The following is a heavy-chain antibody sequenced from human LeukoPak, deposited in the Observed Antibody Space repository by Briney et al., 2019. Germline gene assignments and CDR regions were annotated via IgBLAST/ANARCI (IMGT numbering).Heavy chain of an antibody. D-gene: IGHD4-17*01. CDR1: GFTFSSYW. CDR2: INTDGGTT. V-gene: IGHV3-74*01. CDR3: AKAWPSVTSGPYYYGMDV. J-gene: IGHJ6*02. Sequence: PGGSLRLSCAASGFTFSSYWMHWVRHAPGKGLVWVSRINTDGGTTGYADSVKGRFTISRDNSKNTLYLQMNSLRAEDTAVYYCAKAWPSVTSGPYYYGMDVWGQGTTVTVSS.